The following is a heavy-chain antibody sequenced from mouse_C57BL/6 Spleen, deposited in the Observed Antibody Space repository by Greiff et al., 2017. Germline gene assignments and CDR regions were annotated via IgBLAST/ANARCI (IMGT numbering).Heavy chain of an antibody. D-gene: IGHD1-1*01. V-gene: IGHV1-26*01. CDR2: FNPNNGGT. CDR3: ARMGGSSDWYFDV. CDR1: GYTFTDYY. Sequence: EVQLQQSGPELVTPGASVTIFCKASGYTFTDYYMNWVKQSHGKSLEWIGDFNPNNGGTSYNQKLKGKATWTVDKSSSTAYMELRSLTSEDSAVYDCARMGGSSDWYFDVWGTGTTVTVSS. J-gene: IGHJ1*03.